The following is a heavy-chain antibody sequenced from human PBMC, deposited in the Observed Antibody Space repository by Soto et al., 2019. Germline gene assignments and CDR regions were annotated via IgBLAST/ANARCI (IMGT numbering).Heavy chain of an antibody. CDR2: ISYDGSNK. CDR1: GFTFSSYG. Sequence: QVQLVESGGGVVQPGRSLRLSCAASGFTFSSYGMHWVRQAPGKGLEWVAVISYDGSNKYYADSVKGRFTISRDNSKNTLYLHMNSLRAEDTAVYYCALNSGWSSNWGQGTLVTVSS. CDR3: ALNSGWSSN. V-gene: IGHV3-30*03. D-gene: IGHD6-19*01. J-gene: IGHJ4*02.